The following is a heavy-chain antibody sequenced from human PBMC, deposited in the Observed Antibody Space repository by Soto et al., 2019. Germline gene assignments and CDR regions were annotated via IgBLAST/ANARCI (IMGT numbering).Heavy chain of an antibody. D-gene: IGHD1-1*01. Sequence: QIQLVQSGAEVKKPGASVKVSCKASGYNFFDYGVSWVRQAPGQGLEWMGWVSPKSGSTDNARKVQGRVTMTTDISTSTANMELRGLISDDTGVYYCARGRTVSSIGPLLVWGQGTLVSVPP. CDR1: GYNFFDYG. CDR2: VSPKSGST. J-gene: IGHJ1*01. CDR3: ARGRTVSSIGPLLV. V-gene: IGHV1-18*01.